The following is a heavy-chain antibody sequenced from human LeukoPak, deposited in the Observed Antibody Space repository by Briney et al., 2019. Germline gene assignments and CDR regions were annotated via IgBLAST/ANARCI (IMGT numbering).Heavy chain of an antibody. CDR2: IIPIFGTA. D-gene: IGHD3-3*01. CDR1: GGTFSSYA. Sequence: SVKVSCKASGGTFSSYAISWVRQAPGQGLEWMGGIIPIFGTANYAQKFQGRVTITTEESTSTAYMELSSLRSEDTAVYYCARGGKVYYDWKLTLGYYYYMDVWGKGTTVTVSS. J-gene: IGHJ6*03. V-gene: IGHV1-69*05. CDR3: ARGGKVYYDWKLTLGYYYYMDV.